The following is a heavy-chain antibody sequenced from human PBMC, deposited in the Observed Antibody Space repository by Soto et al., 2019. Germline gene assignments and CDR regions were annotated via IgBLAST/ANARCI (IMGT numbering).Heavy chain of an antibody. CDR2: MYPTGIT. V-gene: IGHV4-39*01. Sequence: QLQLQQSGPGLLKPAETLSRICSVSGDSVTTSNYYWAWIRQPPGGGLEWIGSMYPTGITYYSPSLTSRVTMSVDTSKNQFSLKLNSVTAGDTAVYYCARHSCQWLGRGYFDYWGQGALVTVSS. D-gene: IGHD6-19*01. CDR3: ARHSCQWLGRGYFDY. CDR1: GDSVTTSNYY. J-gene: IGHJ4*02.